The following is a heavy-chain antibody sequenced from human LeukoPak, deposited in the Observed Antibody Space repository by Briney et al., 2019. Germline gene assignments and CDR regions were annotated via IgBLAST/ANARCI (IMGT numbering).Heavy chain of an antibody. D-gene: IGHD1-14*01. CDR1: GFTVNSNY. CDR2: IYSGSGT. Sequence: PGGSLRLSCAASGFTVNSNYMSWVRQAPGKGLEWVSVIYSGSGTYYADSVKGRFTISRDNSKSTLYLQMNSLRAEDTAIYYCAKDKNGPETWGQGTLVTVSS. V-gene: IGHV3-53*01. CDR3: AKDKNGPET. J-gene: IGHJ4*02.